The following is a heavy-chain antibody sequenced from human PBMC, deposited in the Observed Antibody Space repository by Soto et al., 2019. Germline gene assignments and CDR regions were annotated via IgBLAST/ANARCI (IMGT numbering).Heavy chain of an antibody. CDR1: GFTFSSYA. J-gene: IGHJ6*02. V-gene: IGHV3-23*01. D-gene: IGHD2-15*01. Sequence: EVQLLESGGGLVQPGGSLRLSCAASGFTFSSYAMSWVRQAPGKGLEWVSAISGSGGSTYYADSVKGRFTISRDNSKNTLYLQMNSLRAEDTAVYYCAKDLVVANPWGYYYYGMDVWGQGTTVTVSS. CDR2: ISGSGGST. CDR3: AKDLVVANPWGYYYYGMDV.